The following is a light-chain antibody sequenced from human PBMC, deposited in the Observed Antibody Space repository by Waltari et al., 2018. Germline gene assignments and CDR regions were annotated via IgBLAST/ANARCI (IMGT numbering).Light chain of an antibody. CDR3: CSYAGNYVWV. J-gene: IGLJ3*02. CDR2: DVS. V-gene: IGLV2-23*02. CDR1: SSDVGRYDI. Sequence: QSALTQPAAVSGSPGQSVTISCTGASSDVGRYDIVSWYQQHPGNAPKLVISDVSKRPSGVSDRFSGSKSGDTASLTISGLQVEDEADYSCCSYAGNYVWVFGGGTRLTVL.